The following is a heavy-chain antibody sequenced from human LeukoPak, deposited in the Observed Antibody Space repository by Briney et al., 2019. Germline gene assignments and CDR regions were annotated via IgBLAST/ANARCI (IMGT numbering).Heavy chain of an antibody. Sequence: GGTLRLSCAASGFTFSSYGMSWVRQAPGKGLEWVSVISGSGGSTCYADSVKGRFTISRDNSKNTLYLQMNSLRAEDTAVYYCARSSRLTFDYWGQGTLVTVSS. J-gene: IGHJ4*02. V-gene: IGHV3-23*01. CDR1: GFTFSSYG. CDR2: ISGSGGST. D-gene: IGHD6-6*01. CDR3: ARSSRLTFDY.